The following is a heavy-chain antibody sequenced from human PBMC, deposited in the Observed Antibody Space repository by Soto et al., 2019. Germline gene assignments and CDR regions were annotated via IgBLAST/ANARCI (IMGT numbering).Heavy chain of an antibody. Sequence: HPGGSLRLSCAASGFSFSNNGMHWVRQAPGKGLEWVAIISYDGSKKYYADSVKGRFTISRDNSKNTLYLQVNSLRVEDTAIYHCAKDRVESGLGEIDYWGQGTLVTVSS. V-gene: IGHV3-30*18. CDR1: GFSFSNNG. CDR2: ISYDGSKK. J-gene: IGHJ4*02. D-gene: IGHD3-3*01. CDR3: AKDRVESGLGEIDY.